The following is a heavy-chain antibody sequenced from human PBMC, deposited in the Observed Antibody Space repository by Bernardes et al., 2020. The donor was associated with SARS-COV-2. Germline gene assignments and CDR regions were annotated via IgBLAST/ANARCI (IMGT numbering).Heavy chain of an antibody. Sequence: GSLRLSCAASGFTFSSYSMNWVRQAPGKGLEWLSYISSSSSTIYYADSVRGRFTISRDNAKNSLYLQMNSLRAEDTAVYYCARPEWGGSYGFGYWGQGTLVTVSS. D-gene: IGHD1-26*01. CDR3: ARPEWGGSYGFGY. CDR2: ISSSSSTI. V-gene: IGHV3-48*01. J-gene: IGHJ4*02. CDR1: GFTFSSYS.